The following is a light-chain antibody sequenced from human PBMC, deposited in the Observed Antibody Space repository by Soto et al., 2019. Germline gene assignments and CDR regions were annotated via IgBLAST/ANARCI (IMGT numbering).Light chain of an antibody. Sequence: QSVLTQPPSASGSPGQSVTISCTGTSSDVGGYNYVSWHQQHPGKAPKLMIYEVSKRPSGVPDRFSGSKSGNTASLTVSGLQAEDEADYYCSSYAGSNDYVFGTGTQLTVL. CDR2: EVS. CDR3: SSYAGSNDYV. J-gene: IGLJ1*01. CDR1: SSDVGGYNY. V-gene: IGLV2-8*01.